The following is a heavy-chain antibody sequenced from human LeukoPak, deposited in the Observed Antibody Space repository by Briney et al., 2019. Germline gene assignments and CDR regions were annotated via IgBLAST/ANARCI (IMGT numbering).Heavy chain of an antibody. CDR2: TIPIFGTA. J-gene: IGHJ6*03. CDR1: GGTFSSYA. CDR3: ARSGDVVVPAASYYYYMDV. V-gene: IGHV1-69*05. D-gene: IGHD2-2*01. Sequence: SVKVSCKASGGTFSSYAISWVRQAPGQGLEWMGGTIPIFGTANYAQKFQGRVTITTDESTSTAYMELSSLRSEDTAVYYCARSGDVVVPAASYYYYMDVWGKGTTVTVSS.